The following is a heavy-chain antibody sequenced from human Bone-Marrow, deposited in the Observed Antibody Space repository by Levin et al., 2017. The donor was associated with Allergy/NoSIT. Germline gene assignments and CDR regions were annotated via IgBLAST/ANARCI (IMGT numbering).Heavy chain of an antibody. CDR2: ISTAGTIT. CDR1: GFSFSRYW. CDR3: ARDDHYLVTTQSYFDF. V-gene: IGHV3-74*01. J-gene: IGHJ4*02. Sequence: GESLKISCAASGFSFSRYWMHWVRQAPGKGLVWVARISTAGTITNYADSVKGRFTISRDSARNTLYLQMNSLRAEDTAVYFCARDDHYLVTTQSYFDFWGQGTLVTVSS. D-gene: IGHD4-17*01.